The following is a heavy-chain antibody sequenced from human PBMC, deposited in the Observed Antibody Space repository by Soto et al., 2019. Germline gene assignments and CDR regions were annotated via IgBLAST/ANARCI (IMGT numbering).Heavy chain of an antibody. J-gene: IGHJ6*02. V-gene: IGHV1-24*01. CDR3: ATYPPRSGPYYYYGMDV. D-gene: IGHD2-15*01. CDR2: FDPEDGET. CDR1: GYTLTELS. Sequence: ASVKVSCKVSGYTLTELSMHWVRQAPGKGLEWMGGFDPEDGETIYAQKFQGRVTMTEDTSTDTAYIELSSLRSEDTAVYYCATYPPRSGPYYYYGMDVWGQGTTVTVSS.